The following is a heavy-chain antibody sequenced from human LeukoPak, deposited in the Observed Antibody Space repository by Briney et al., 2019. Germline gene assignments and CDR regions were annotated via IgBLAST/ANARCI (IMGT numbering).Heavy chain of an antibody. J-gene: IGHJ4*02. D-gene: IGHD2-15*01. V-gene: IGHV1-2*02. CDR3: ARDPIPSYCSGGSCYPWGLGY. Sequence: ASVKVSCKASGYTFTGYYMHWVRQAPGQGLEWMGWINPNSGGTNYAQKFQGRVTMTRDTSISTAYMELSRLRSDDTAVYYCARDPIPSYCSGGSCYPWGLGYWGQGTLVTVSS. CDR2: INPNSGGT. CDR1: GYTFTGYY.